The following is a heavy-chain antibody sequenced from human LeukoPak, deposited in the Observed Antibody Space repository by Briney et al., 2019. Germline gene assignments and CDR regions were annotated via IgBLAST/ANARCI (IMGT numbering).Heavy chain of an antibody. J-gene: IGHJ6*02. CDR2: MNGDGSVK. V-gene: IGHV3-7*01. CDR1: GFIFSKSW. CDR3: ATYTHWVAGDV. Sequence: GGSLRLSCAASGFIFSKSWMSWVRQAPGKRLEWVANMNGDGSVKDYVDSVKGRFTISRDNARQSLYLQMSDLRAEDTAVYYCATYTHWVAGDVWGQGTTVTVSS. D-gene: IGHD3-16*01.